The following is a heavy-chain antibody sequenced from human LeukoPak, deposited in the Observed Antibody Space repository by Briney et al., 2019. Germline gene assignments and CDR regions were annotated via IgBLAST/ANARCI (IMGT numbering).Heavy chain of an antibody. J-gene: IGHJ4*02. D-gene: IGHD4-11*01. CDR3: ARAPTYSNYAQDY. V-gene: IGHV4-59*01. CDR2: IYYSGST. Sequence: SETLSLTCTVSGGSISSYYWSRIRQPPGKGLEWIGYIYYSGSTNYNPSLKSRVTISVDTSKNQFSLKLSSVTAPGTAVYYCARAPTYSNYAQDYWGQGTLVTVSS. CDR1: GGSISSYY.